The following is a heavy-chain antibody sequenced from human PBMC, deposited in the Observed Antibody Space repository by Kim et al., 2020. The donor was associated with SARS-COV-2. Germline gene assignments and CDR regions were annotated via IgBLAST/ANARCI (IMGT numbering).Heavy chain of an antibody. V-gene: IGHV4-34*01. D-gene: IGHD2-2*01. CDR2: ST. Sequence: STNYNPSLQGRVTISVETSKNQFSLKLSSVAAADTAVYYCARGGSTSVDYWGQGTLVTVSS. CDR3: ARGGSTSVDY. J-gene: IGHJ4*02.